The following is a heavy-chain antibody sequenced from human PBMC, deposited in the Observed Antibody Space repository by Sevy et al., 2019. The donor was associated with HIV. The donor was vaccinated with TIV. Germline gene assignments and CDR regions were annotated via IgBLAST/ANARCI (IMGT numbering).Heavy chain of an antibody. CDR2: MNPNSGHT. V-gene: IGHV1-8*03. CDR1: GYTFTRYD. J-gene: IGHJ4*02. CDR3: ARDSDGSGHHYLDYFDY. D-gene: IGHD3-22*01. Sequence: ASVKVSCETSGYTFTRYDITWVRQATGQGLEWLGWMNPNSGHTGYAQKFQGRVTITSDTSIRTAYMELSSLRSEDTAVYYCARDSDGSGHHYLDYFDYWGQGTLVTVSS.